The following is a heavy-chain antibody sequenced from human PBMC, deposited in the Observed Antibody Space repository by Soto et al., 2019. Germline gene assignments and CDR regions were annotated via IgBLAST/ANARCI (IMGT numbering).Heavy chain of an antibody. CDR3: ARDHGDCSGGSCYFTVWFDP. CDR1: GYTFTGYY. Sequence: ASVKVSCKASGYTFTGYYMHWVRQAPGQGLEWMGWINPNSGGTNYAQKFQGWVTMTRDPSISTAYMELSRLRSDDTAVYYCARDHGDCSGGSCYFTVWFDPWGQGTLVTVSS. J-gene: IGHJ5*02. D-gene: IGHD2-15*01. CDR2: INPNSGGT. V-gene: IGHV1-2*04.